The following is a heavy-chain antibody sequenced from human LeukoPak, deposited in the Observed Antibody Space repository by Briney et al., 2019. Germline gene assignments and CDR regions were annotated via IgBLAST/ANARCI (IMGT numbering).Heavy chain of an antibody. Sequence: ASVKVSCKASGYTFTGYYMHWVRQAPGQGLEWMGWINPNSGGTNYAQKFQGRVTMTRDTSISTAYMELSRLRSDDTAVYYCASQTTRRDGYNSNYYYHYDMDVWGQGTTVTVSS. J-gene: IGHJ6*02. CDR2: INPNSGGT. CDR3: ASQTTRRDGYNSNYYYHYDMDV. V-gene: IGHV1-2*02. D-gene: IGHD5-24*01. CDR1: GYTFTGYY.